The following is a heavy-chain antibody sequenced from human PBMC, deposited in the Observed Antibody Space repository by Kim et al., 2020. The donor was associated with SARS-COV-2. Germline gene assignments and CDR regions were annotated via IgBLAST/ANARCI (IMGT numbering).Heavy chain of an antibody. Sequence: SETLSLTCTVSGGSISSYYWSWIRQPPGKGLEWIGYIYYSGSTNYNPSLKSRVTISVDTSKNQFSLKLSSVTAADTAVVYCARLPHYWGQGTLVTVSS. CDR2: IYYSGST. J-gene: IGHJ4*02. CDR3: ARLPHY. V-gene: IGHV4-59*01. CDR1: GGSISSYY.